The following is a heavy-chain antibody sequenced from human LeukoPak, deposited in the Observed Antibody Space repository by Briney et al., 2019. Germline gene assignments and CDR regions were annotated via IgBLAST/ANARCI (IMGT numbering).Heavy chain of an antibody. J-gene: IGHJ4*02. CDR3: ARGGGSSAADLDH. CDR2: IIPILGIA. CDR1: GGTFSSYA. V-gene: IGHV1-69*04. D-gene: IGHD1-26*01. Sequence: SVKVSCKASGGTFSSYAISWVRQAPGQGLEWMGRIIPILGIANYAQKFQGRVTITADKSTSTAYMELSSLRSEDTAVYYCARGGGSSAADLDHWGQGTLVTVSS.